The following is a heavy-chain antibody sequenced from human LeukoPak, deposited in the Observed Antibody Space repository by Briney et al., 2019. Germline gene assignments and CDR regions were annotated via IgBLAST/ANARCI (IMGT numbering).Heavy chain of an antibody. CDR1: GGSISSSSYY. Sequence: SETLSLTCTVSGGSISSSSYYWGWIRQPPGKGLEWIGSIYYSGSTYYNPSLKSRVTISVDTSKNQFSLKLSSVTAADTAVYYCARRSYDILTGYYNVDYWGQGTLVTVSS. D-gene: IGHD3-9*01. CDR3: ARRSYDILTGYYNVDY. CDR2: IYYSGST. V-gene: IGHV4-39*01. J-gene: IGHJ4*02.